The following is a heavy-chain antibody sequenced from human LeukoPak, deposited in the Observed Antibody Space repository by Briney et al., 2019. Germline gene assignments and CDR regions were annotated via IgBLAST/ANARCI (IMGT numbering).Heavy chain of an antibody. D-gene: IGHD3-22*01. V-gene: IGHV5-51*01. CDR1: GYSFTSYW. CDR3: AITYYYDSSGYYYGEYFQH. CDR2: IYPGDSDT. Sequence: GESLKISCKGSGYSFTSYWIGWVRPMPGKGLEWMGIIYPGDSDTRYSPSFQGQVTISADKSISTAYLQWSSLKASDTAMYYCAITYYYDSSGYYYGEYFQHWGQGTLVTVSS. J-gene: IGHJ1*01.